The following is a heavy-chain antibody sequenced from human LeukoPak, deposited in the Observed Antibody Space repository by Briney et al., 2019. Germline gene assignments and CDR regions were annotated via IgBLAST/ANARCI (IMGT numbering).Heavy chain of an antibody. Sequence: ASVKVSCKASGYTFTSYGISWVRQAPGQGLEWMGWISAYNGNTNYAQKLQGRVTMTTDTSTSTAYMELRSLRSDDTAVYYCARGLGIVVVPAAPYYYYYGMDVWGQGTTVTVSS. D-gene: IGHD2-2*01. CDR3: ARGLGIVVVPAAPYYYYYGMDV. J-gene: IGHJ6*02. CDR2: ISAYNGNT. CDR1: GYTFTSYG. V-gene: IGHV1-18*01.